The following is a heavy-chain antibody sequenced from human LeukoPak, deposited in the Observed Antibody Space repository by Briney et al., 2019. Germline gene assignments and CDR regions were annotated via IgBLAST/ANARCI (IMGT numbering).Heavy chain of an antibody. CDR1: GYTFTGYY. V-gene: IGHV1-2*02. D-gene: IGHD5-24*01. CDR2: INPNSGGT. J-gene: IGHJ4*02. Sequence: ASVKVSCKASGYTFTGYYMHWVRQAPGQGLEWMGWINPNSGGTNYAQKFQGRVTMTRDTSISTAYMELSRLRSDDTAVYYCARSVEMATTANYWGQGTLVTVSS. CDR3: ARSVEMATTANY.